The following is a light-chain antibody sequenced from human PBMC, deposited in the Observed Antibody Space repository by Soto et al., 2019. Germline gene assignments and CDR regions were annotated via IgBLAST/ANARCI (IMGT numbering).Light chain of an antibody. V-gene: IGLV3-21*04. Sequence: SYELTQPPSVSVAPEKTATITCGGNNIGNKRVHWYRQKPGQAPVLLISYDSDRPSGIPERFSGSNSENTATLTISRVEAGDEADYYCQVWDIMTDNYVLGSGTKLTVL. CDR1: NIGNKR. CDR3: QVWDIMTDNYV. CDR2: YDS. J-gene: IGLJ1*01.